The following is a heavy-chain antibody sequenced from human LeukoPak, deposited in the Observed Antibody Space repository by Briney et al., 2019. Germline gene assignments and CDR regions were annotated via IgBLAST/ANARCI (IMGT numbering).Heavy chain of an antibody. CDR2: IYYSGST. CDR1: GGSISSYY. CDR3: ARGTKGTIFGVVYYYYYYMDV. D-gene: IGHD3-3*01. Sequence: PSETLSLTCTVSGGSISSYYWSWIRQPPGKGLEWIGYIYYSGSTNYNPSLKSRVTISVDTSKNQFSLKLSSVTAADTAVYYCARGTKGTIFGVVYYYYYYMDVWGKGTTVTVSS. V-gene: IGHV4-59*01. J-gene: IGHJ6*03.